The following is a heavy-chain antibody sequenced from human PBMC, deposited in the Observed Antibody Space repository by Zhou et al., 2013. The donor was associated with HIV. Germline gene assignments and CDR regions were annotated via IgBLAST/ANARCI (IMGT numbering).Heavy chain of an antibody. CDR2: IIPILGST. Sequence: QVQLVQSAAEVKKPGSSVKVSCKASGGTFSNYAINWVRQAPGQGPEWMGAIIPILGSTNVAPNFQDRVTFAADLSTGTTYMDLSYLRSEDTAVYYCARSDTVVGAAIPPNSWFDPWGQGTLVTVSS. J-gene: IGHJ5*02. CDR3: ARSDTVVGAAIPPNSWFDP. D-gene: IGHD2-21*02. CDR1: GGTFSNYA. V-gene: IGHV1-69*11.